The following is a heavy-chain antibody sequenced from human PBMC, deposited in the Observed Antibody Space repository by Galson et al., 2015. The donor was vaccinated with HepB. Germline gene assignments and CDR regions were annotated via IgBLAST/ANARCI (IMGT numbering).Heavy chain of an antibody. CDR1: GFTFSSYS. J-gene: IGHJ6*02. CDR2: ISSSSSYI. CDR3: ASFMEADYQLLFQGGYYYYGMDV. V-gene: IGHV3-21*01. Sequence: SLRLSCAASGFTFSSYSMNWVRQAPGKGLEWVSSISSSSSYIYYADSVKGRFTTSRDNAKNSLYLRMNSLRAEDTAVYYCASFMEADYQLLFQGGYYYYGMDVWGQGTTVTVSS. D-gene: IGHD2-2*01.